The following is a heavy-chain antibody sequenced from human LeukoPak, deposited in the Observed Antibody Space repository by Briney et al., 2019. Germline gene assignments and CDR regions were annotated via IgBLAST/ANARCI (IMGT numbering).Heavy chain of an antibody. J-gene: IGHJ3*02. CDR1: GFTFSSYA. CDR2: ISGSGGST. D-gene: IGHD3-10*01. Sequence: PGGSLRLSCAASGFTFSSYAMSWVRQAPGKGLEWVSAISGSGGSTYNADSVKGRFTISRDNSKNTLYPQMNSLRAEDTAVYYCAKHYYGSGSYYDAFDIWGQGTMVTVSS. V-gene: IGHV3-23*01. CDR3: AKHYYGSGSYYDAFDI.